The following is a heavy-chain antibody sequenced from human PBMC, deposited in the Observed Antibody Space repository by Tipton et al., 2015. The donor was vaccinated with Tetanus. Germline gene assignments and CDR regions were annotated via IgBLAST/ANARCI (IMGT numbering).Heavy chain of an antibody. CDR2: VYYTGST. CDR1: GGSMSTYY. D-gene: IGHD5-12*01. J-gene: IGHJ4*02. CDR3: ARLREIVRRSGWAFDC. Sequence: TLSLTCSVSGGSMSTYYWSWIRQPPGRGLEWIGYVYYTGSTDYNPSLKSRVTISVDTSKSQFSLRLTSVTAADTAVYYCARLREIVRRSGWAFDCGGQGILVSVAS. V-gene: IGHV4-59*01.